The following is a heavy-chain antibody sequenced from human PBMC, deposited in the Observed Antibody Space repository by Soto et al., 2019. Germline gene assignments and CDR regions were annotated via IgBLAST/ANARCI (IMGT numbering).Heavy chain of an antibody. CDR1: GFSFGTYG. Sequence: QVQLVESGGGVVQPGRSLRLSCAASGFSFGTYGMHWVRQAPGKGLEWLAALWYDGSNTYYADSVRGRFTISRDNSKNTLYLQMNSLKAEDTAVYYCARDELGGYDSSGCVDYWGQGTLVTVSS. V-gene: IGHV3-33*01. J-gene: IGHJ4*02. CDR3: ARDELGGYDSSGCVDY. D-gene: IGHD3-22*01. CDR2: LWYDGSNT.